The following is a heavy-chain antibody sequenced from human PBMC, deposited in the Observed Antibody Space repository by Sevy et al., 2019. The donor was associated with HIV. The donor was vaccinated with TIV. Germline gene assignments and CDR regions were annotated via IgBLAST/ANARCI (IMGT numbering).Heavy chain of an antibody. CDR1: GYSFSDFY. CDR3: ARGRVMFDY. V-gene: IGHV1-2*02. CDR2: INPNNGVT. J-gene: IGHJ4*02. Sequence: ASVKVSCKASGYSFSDFYIHWLRQAPGQGFEWVGYINPNNGVTNYAQKFRGRATVTRDTSTSTAYMDLRSLGSDDTALYYCARGRVMFDYWGQGTLVTVSS.